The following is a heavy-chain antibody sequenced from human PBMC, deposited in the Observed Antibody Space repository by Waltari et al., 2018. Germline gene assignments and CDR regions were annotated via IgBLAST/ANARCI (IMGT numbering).Heavy chain of an antibody. J-gene: IGHJ4*02. CDR1: GFTFSSYG. CDR3: ATARDPLAAAGYPFDY. Sequence: QVQLVESGGGVVQPGRSLRLSCAASGFTFSSYGMHWVRQAPGKGLEWVAVIWYDGSNKEYADSVKCQFTMSRDNSKNTLCLGMNSLRSEDTAMYYCATARDPLAAAGYPFDYGGQGTLVTVSS. CDR2: IWYDGSNK. V-gene: IGHV3-33*08. D-gene: IGHD6-13*01.